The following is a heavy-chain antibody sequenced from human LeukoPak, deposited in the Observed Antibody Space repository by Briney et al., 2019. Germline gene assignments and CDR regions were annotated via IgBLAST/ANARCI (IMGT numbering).Heavy chain of an antibody. J-gene: IGHJ5*02. CDR3: ARTRPTTNWFAP. V-gene: IGHV4-59*01. CDR2: IYYSGST. CDR1: GGSISSYY. Sequence: SETLSLTCTVSGGSISSYYWSWIRQPPGKGLEWIGYIYYSGSTNYNPSLKSRVTISVAPSKNQFSLKLSSVTAADTAVYYCARTRPTTNWFAPWGQGTLATVSS. D-gene: IGHD1-14*01.